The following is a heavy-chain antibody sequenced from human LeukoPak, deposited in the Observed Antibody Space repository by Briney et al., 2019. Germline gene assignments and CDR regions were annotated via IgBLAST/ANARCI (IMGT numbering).Heavy chain of an antibody. J-gene: IGHJ4*02. Sequence: SETLSLTCTVSGGSISSYYWSWIRQPPGKGLEWIGYIYYSGSTNYNPSLKSRVTISVDTSKNQFSLKLSSVTAADTAVYYCARVRLHDCGGDCYSWYYFDYWGQGTLVTVSS. CDR1: GGSISSYY. V-gene: IGHV4-59*01. CDR3: ARVRLHDCGGDCYSWYYFDY. CDR2: IYYSGST. D-gene: IGHD2-21*01.